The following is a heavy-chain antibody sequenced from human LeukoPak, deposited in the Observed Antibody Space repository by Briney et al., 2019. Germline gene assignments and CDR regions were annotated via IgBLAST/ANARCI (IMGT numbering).Heavy chain of an antibody. CDR1: GFTFSSYS. CDR3: ARDIAVAGTGDYYYYYYMDV. J-gene: IGHJ6*03. Sequence: PGGSLRLSCAASGFTFSSYSMNWVRQAPGKGLEWVSSISSSSSYIYYADSVKGRFTISRDNAKNSLYLQMNGLRAEDTAVYYCARDIAVAGTGDYYYYYYMDVWGKGTTVTVSS. V-gene: IGHV3-21*01. CDR2: ISSSSSYI. D-gene: IGHD6-19*01.